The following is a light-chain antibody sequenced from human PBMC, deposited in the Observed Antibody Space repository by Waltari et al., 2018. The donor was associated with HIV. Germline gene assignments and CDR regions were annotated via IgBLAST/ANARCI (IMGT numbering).Light chain of an antibody. J-gene: IGKJ4*01. CDR3: HQYGSFPLT. Sequence: EIALTQSPGTLSLSPGARATLSCRASQSVDRRLLAWYQQKPGQPPRLLIYDASNRAPGIPDRFGGSGSGADFTLTINRLEPEDFALYYCHQYGSFPLTFGGGTKVEI. CDR1: QSVDRRL. V-gene: IGKV3-20*01. CDR2: DAS.